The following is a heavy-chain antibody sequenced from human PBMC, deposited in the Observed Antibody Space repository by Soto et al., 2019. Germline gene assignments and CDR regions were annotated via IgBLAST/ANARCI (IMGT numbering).Heavy chain of an antibody. CDR3: ARDHIQRRSYYYYYGMDV. Sequence: PSATLSLTCAISGDSVSSNSAAWNWIRQSPSRGLEWLGRTYYRSKWYNDYAVSVKSRITINPDTSKNQFSLQLNSVTPEDTAVYYCARDHIQRRSYYYYYGMDVWGQGTTVTVSS. D-gene: IGHD2-2*01. CDR1: GDSVSSNSAA. J-gene: IGHJ6*02. CDR2: TYYRSKWYN. V-gene: IGHV6-1*01.